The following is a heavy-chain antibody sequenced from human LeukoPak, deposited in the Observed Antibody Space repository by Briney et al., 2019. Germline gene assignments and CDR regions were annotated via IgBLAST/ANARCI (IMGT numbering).Heavy chain of an antibody. CDR2: INPSGGST. Sequence: ASVKVSCKASGYTFTSYYMHWVRQAPGQGLEWMGIINPSGGSTSYAQKFQGRVTMTRDTSTSTVYMELSSLRSEDTAVYYCARLRCTSCYRGWFDPWGQGTLVTVSS. V-gene: IGHV1-46*01. J-gene: IGHJ5*02. CDR3: ARLRCTSCYRGWFDP. D-gene: IGHD2-2*01. CDR1: GYTFTSYY.